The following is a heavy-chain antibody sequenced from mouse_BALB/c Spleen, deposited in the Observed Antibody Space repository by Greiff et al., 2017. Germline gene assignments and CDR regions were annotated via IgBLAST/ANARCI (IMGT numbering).Heavy chain of an antibody. CDR1: GFTFSDYY. CDR3: ARGGGYYWYFDV. J-gene: IGHJ1*01. D-gene: IGHD2-2*01. CDR2: ISDGGSYT. Sequence: EVMLVESGGGLVKPGGSLKLSCAASGFTFSDYYMYWVRQTPEKRLEWVATISDGGSYTYYPDSVKGRFTISRDNAKNNLYLQMSSLKSEDTAMYYCARGGGYYWYFDVWGAGTTVTVSS. V-gene: IGHV5-4*02.